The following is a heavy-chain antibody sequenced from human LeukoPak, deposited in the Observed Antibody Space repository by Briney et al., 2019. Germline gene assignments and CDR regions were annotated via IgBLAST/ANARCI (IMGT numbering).Heavy chain of an antibody. V-gene: IGHV4-39*01. CDR2: IYYSGST. J-gene: IGHJ4*02. CDR3: AGTKESSGWTYFDY. Sequence: SETLSLTYTVSGGSISSSSYYWGWIRQPPGKGLEWIGSIYYSGSTYYNPSLKSRVTISVDTSKNQFSLKLSSVTAADTAVYYCAGTKESSGWTYFDYWGQGTLVTVSS. D-gene: IGHD6-19*01. CDR1: GGSISSSSYY.